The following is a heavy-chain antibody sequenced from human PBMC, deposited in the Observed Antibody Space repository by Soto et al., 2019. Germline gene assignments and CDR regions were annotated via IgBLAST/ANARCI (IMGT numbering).Heavy chain of an antibody. CDR1: GFTFSNYD. V-gene: IGHV3-23*01. D-gene: IGHD2-21*01. CDR2: ISSSGVTT. Sequence: EVQLLESGGGLVQPGGSLRLSCAASGFTFSNYDISWVRQAPGKGLEWVSAISSSGVTTVYADSAKGRFTISRDNSKNTLYLQMNSRRAEDTAVYYCVSQYMTILDYWGQGTLVTVSS. CDR3: VSQYMTILDY. J-gene: IGHJ4*02.